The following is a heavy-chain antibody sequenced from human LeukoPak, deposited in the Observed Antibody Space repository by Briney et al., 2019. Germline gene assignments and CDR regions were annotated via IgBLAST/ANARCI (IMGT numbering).Heavy chain of an antibody. Sequence: GGSLRLSCAASGFTFSSYWMSWVRQAPGKGLEWVANIKQDGSEKYYVDSVKGRFTISRDNAKNSLYLQMNSLRAEDTAVYYCARGYYPYYYYMDVWGKGTTVTVSS. D-gene: IGHD3-10*01. J-gene: IGHJ6*03. CDR1: GFTFSSYW. CDR2: IKQDGSEK. V-gene: IGHV3-7*04. CDR3: ARGYYPYYYYMDV.